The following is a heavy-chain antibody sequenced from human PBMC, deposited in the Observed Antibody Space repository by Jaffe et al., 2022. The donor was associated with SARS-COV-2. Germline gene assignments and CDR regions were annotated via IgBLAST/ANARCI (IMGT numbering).Heavy chain of an antibody. V-gene: IGHV5-51*01. Sequence: EVQLVQSGAEVKKPGESLKISCKASGYSFTTNWIGWVRQMPGKGLEWMGIVYPSDSETRYNPSFQGQVTISADKSISTTYLQWSSLKASDTAMYYCARPHSGAAIDYWGQGTLVTVSS. CDR1: GYSFTTNW. D-gene: IGHD3-10*01. CDR3: ARPHSGAAIDY. CDR2: VYPSDSET. J-gene: IGHJ4*02.